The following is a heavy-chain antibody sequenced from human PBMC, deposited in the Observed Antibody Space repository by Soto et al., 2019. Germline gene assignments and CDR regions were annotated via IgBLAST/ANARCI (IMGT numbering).Heavy chain of an antibody. CDR2: ISGSDGKT. J-gene: IGHJ4*02. V-gene: IGHV3-23*01. CDR3: AKWSYLDY. Sequence: GGSLRLSCTTSGFSFASFAMTWVRQAPGKGLVWVATISGSDGKTYYADSVKGRFSISRDTSRNTLYLQMNSLRADDTAIYYCAKWSYLDYWGQGTRVTVS. D-gene: IGHD3-3*01. CDR1: GFSFASFA.